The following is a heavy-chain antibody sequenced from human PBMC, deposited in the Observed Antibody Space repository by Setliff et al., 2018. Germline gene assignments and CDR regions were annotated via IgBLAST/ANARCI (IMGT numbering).Heavy chain of an antibody. D-gene: IGHD2-2*01. CDR3: ASQPGVPQIDGFDI. J-gene: IGHJ3*02. CDR2: INYRGST. V-gene: IGHV4-39*02. Sequence: LSLTCSVSGGSISSSNYYWGWIRQSPGKGLEWIGSINYRGSTYDNPSLKSRVTVSVDTSKSHFSLKVNSVTAEDTAVYYCASQPGVPQIDGFDIWGQGTMVTVSS. CDR1: GGSISSSNYY.